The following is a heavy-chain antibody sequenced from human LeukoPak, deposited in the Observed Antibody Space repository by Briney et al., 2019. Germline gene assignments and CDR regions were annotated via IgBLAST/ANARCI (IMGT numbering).Heavy chain of an antibody. CDR3: ARDAGGRTQREGWFDP. CDR2: ISGSGDTT. CDR1: GFTFRSYT. V-gene: IGHV3-23*01. D-gene: IGHD1-1*01. Sequence: GGSLRLSCAASGFTFRSYTMTWVRQAPGEGLEWVSGISGSGDTTYYADSVKGRFTISRDNAKNLLYLQMNSLRVDDTAIYYCARDAGGRTQREGWFDPWGQGTLATVSS. J-gene: IGHJ5*02.